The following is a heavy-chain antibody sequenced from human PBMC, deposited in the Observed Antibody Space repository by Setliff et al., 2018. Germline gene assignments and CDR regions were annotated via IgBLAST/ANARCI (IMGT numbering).Heavy chain of an antibody. V-gene: IGHV4-38-2*01. J-gene: IGHJ6*02. CDR3: ARLLAGTGGFFYYGVDV. CDR1: GYSISSGYY. CDR2: IYHSGST. D-gene: IGHD6-19*01. Sequence: SETLSLTCAVSGYSISSGYYWGWIRQPPGKGLEWIGSIYHSGSTYYNPSLKSRITMSVDTSKNQFYLKLSSVTAADTAVYYCARLLAGTGGFFYYGVDVWGQGTTVTVSS.